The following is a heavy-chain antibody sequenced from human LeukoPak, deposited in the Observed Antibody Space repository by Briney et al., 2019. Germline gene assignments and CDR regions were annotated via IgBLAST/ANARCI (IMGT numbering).Heavy chain of an antibody. CDR3: ARGFGSGTYYYDS. V-gene: IGHV4-31*03. Sequence: SQTLSLTCTVSGGSISSGGYYWSWIRQHPGKGLEWAGFIYSSGSSYYNPSLKSRVTISVDTSKNQFSLELSSVTAADTAVYYCARGFGSGTYYYDSWGQGTVVTVSS. CDR1: GGSISSGGYY. D-gene: IGHD3-10*01. CDR2: IYSSGSS. J-gene: IGHJ4*02.